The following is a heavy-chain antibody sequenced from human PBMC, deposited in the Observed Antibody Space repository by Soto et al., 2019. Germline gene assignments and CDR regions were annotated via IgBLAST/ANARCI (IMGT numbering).Heavy chain of an antibody. CDR2: ISYDGSNK. D-gene: IGHD6-19*01. J-gene: IGHJ4*02. Sequence: PGGSLRLSCAASGFTFSSYAMHWVRQAPGKGLEWVAVISYDGSNKYYADSVKGRFTISRDNSKNTLYLQMNSLRAEDTAVYYCASRSWGSGWFLFDYWGQGT. CDR1: GFTFSSYA. CDR3: ASRSWGSGWFLFDY. V-gene: IGHV3-30-3*01.